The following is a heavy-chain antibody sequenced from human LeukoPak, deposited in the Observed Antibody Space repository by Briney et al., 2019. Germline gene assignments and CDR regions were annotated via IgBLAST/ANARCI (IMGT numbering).Heavy chain of an antibody. D-gene: IGHD5-18*01. Sequence: GGSLRLSCAASGLTFSTYGMTWVRQAPGKGLVWVSRINRDGSSTSYADSVKGRFTISRDNAKNTLYLQMNSLRAEDTAVYYCARGGGYSYGSFDYWGQGTLVTVSS. CDR2: INRDGSST. CDR1: GLTFSTYG. V-gene: IGHV3-74*01. CDR3: ARGGGYSYGSFDY. J-gene: IGHJ4*02.